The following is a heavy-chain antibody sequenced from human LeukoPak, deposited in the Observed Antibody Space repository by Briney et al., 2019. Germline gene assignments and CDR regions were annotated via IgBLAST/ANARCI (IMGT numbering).Heavy chain of an antibody. J-gene: IGHJ6*02. CDR3: ARPGQLGSLYYGMDV. D-gene: IGHD3-16*01. CDR1: GESFSGYQ. CDR2: INHGGST. V-gene: IGHV4-34*01. Sequence: SETLSLTCAVYGESFSGYQWSWIRQPPGKGLEWIGEINHGGSTNYNPSLKSRVIISVDPSKNQFSLKLNSVTAADTAVYYCARPGQLGSLYYGMDVWGQGTTVTVS.